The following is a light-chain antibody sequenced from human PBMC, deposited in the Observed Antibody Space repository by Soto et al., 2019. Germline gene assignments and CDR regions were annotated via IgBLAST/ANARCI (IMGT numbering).Light chain of an antibody. CDR3: QQYGISLT. Sequence: EIVLTQSPGTLSLSPGERATLSCRSSHSVSSNYLAWYQQKPGQAPRLLIFDVSSRATGFPDRFSGSGSGTDFTLPISRLEPVDFAVYYCQQYGISLTFGQGAKVEIE. CDR1: HSVSSNY. V-gene: IGKV3-20*01. CDR2: DVS. J-gene: IGKJ1*01.